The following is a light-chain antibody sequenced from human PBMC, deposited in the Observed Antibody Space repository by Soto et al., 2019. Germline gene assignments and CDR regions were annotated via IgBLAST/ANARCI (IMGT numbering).Light chain of an antibody. J-gene: IGLJ1*01. CDR3: SSYTSSSTLDV. V-gene: IGLV2-11*01. CDR2: DVS. CDR1: SSDVGGYNY. Sequence: QSALTQPRSVSGSPGQSVTVSCTGTSSDVGGYNYVSWYQQHPGKAPKLMIYDVSNRPSGVPDRFSGSKSGNTASLTISGLQAEDEADYYCSSYTSSSTLDVFGTGTKVTVL.